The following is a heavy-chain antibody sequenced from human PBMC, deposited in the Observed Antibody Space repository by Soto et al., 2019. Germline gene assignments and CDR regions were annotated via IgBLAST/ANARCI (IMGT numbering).Heavy chain of an antibody. J-gene: IGHJ6*02. CDR2: INPNSGGT. D-gene: IGHD6-13*01. Sequence: ASVKVSCKASGYTFTGYYMHWVRQAPGQGLEWMGWINPNSGGTNYAQKFQGRVTMTRDTSISTAYMELSRLRSDDTAVYYCARVSIAAAGTPYYYYGMDVWGQGTTVTVSS. V-gene: IGHV1-2*02. CDR1: GYTFTGYY. CDR3: ARVSIAAAGTPYYYYGMDV.